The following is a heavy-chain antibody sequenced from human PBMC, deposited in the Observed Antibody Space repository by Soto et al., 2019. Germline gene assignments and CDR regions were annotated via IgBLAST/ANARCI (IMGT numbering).Heavy chain of an antibody. J-gene: IGHJ4*02. Sequence: QLQLQESGPGLVKPSETLSLTCTVSGGSISRSSYYWGWIRQPPGKGLEWIGNIYYSGSTYYNPSLQPRVPXSXDXXKNQCALRLSSVTAADTAVYYGAGQAWVQLWPDDYWGQGTLVTVSS. CDR2: IYYSGST. D-gene: IGHD5-18*01. CDR3: AGQAWVQLWPDDY. V-gene: IGHV4-39*01. CDR1: GGSISRSSYY.